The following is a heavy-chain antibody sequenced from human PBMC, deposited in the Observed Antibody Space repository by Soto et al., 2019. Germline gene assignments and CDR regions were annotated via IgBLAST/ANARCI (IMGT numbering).Heavy chain of an antibody. CDR3: ARGLQSLFDY. V-gene: IGHV5-51*01. CDR1: GYSFTSYW. CDR2: IYPGDSDT. J-gene: IGHJ4*02. Sequence: PGESLKISCKGSGYSFTSYWIGWVRQMPGKGLEWMGIIYPGDSDTRYSPSFQGQVTISRDNSKNTLYVQMTSLRAEDTAVYYCARGLQSLFDYWGQGTLVTVSS.